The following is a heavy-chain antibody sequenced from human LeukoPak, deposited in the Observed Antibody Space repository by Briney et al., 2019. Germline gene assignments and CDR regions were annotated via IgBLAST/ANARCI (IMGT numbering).Heavy chain of an antibody. J-gene: IGHJ3*02. D-gene: IGHD3-22*01. CDR3: ARATYYYDSSGDAFDI. CDR2: IYHSGST. Sequence: SETLSLTCAVSGGSISSGGYSWSWIRQPPGKGLEWIGYIYHSGSTYYNPSLKSRVTISVDRSKNQFSLKLSSVTAADTAAYYCARATYYYDSSGDAFDIWGQGTMVTVSS. V-gene: IGHV4-30-2*01. CDR1: GGSISSGGYS.